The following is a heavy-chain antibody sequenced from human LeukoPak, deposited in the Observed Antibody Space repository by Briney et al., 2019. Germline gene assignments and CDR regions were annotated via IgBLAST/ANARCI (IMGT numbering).Heavy chain of an antibody. V-gene: IGHV3-33*08. J-gene: IGHJ4*02. D-gene: IGHD1-7*01. CDR2: IWFDGSTK. Sequence: GGSLRLSCAASGFTFSSYWMHWVRQAPGTGLEWVAVIWFDGSTKYYGDSVKGRFTISRDNSRDTLYLQMNSLRAEDTAVYYCATLPRTYGPLDYWGQGTLVTVSS. CDR3: ATLPRTYGPLDY. CDR1: GFTFSSYW.